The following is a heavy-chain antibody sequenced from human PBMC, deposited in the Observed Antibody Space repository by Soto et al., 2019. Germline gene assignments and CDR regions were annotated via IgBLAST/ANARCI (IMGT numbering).Heavy chain of an antibody. CDR3: AKDGEIGTPMGYYYNGIDV. D-gene: IGHD1-1*01. CDR1: GFTFSSYG. J-gene: IGHJ6*02. CDR2: ISYDGSNK. Sequence: GGSLRLSCAASGFTFSSYGMHWVRQAPGKGLEWVAVISYDGSNKYYADSVKGRFTISRDNSKNTLYLQMNSLRAEDTAVYFCAKDGEIGTPMGYYYNGIDVWGQGTTVTVSS. V-gene: IGHV3-30*18.